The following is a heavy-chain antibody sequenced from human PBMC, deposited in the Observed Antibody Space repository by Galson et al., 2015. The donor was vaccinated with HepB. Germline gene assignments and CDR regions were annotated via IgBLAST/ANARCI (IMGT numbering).Heavy chain of an antibody. V-gene: IGHV3-23*01. J-gene: IGHJ4*02. CDR2: ISGSGGST. Sequence: SLRLSCAASGFTFSSYAMSWVRQAPGKGLEWVSAISGSGGSTYYADSVKGRFTISRDNSKNTLYLQMNSLRAEDTAVYYCAKDSNPTYDSSGYYPDYWGQGTLVTVSS. CDR1: GFTFSSYA. CDR3: AKDSNPTYDSSGYYPDY. D-gene: IGHD3-22*01.